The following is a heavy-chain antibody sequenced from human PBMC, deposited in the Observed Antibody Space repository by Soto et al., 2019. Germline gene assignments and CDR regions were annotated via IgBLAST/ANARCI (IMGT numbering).Heavy chain of an antibody. CDR3: IAYCGGDCQYWFDP. D-gene: IGHD2-21*02. CDR1: GGTFSSYA. Sequence: QVQLVQSGAEVKKPGSSVTVSCKASGGTFSSYAISWVRQAPGQGLEWTGGIIRIFGTANYAQKFQGRVTITAEESTNTANIYQSSLRSEDTAVYYCIAYCGGDCQYWFDPRGQGTLVTVSS. CDR2: IIRIFGTA. J-gene: IGHJ5*02. V-gene: IGHV1-69*01.